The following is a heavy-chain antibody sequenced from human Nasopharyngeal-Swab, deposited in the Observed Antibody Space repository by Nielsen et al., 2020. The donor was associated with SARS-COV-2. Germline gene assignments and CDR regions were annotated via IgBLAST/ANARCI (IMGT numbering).Heavy chain of an antibody. Sequence: ASVKVSCKASGYTFTSYYMHWVRQPPGQGLEWMGIINPSGGSTSYAQKFQGRVTMTRDTSTSTVYMELSSLRSEDTAVYYCARDVEDFWSGYSFKPYYYYGMDVWGQGTTVTVSS. CDR3: ARDVEDFWSGYSFKPYYYYGMDV. V-gene: IGHV1-46*01. CDR2: INPSGGST. D-gene: IGHD3-3*01. J-gene: IGHJ6*02. CDR1: GYTFTSYY.